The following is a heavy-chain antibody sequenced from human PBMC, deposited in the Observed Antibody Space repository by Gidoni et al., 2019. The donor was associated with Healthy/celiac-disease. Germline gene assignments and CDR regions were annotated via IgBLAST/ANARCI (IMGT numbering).Heavy chain of an antibody. CDR1: AYTFTSYV. CDR3: ARGADYDFWSGYSY. D-gene: IGHD3-3*01. V-gene: IGHV1-8*01. Sequence: QVQLVQSGAEVKKPGASVKVSCNASAYTFTSYVINRVRQATGQGLEWMGWMNPNSGNTGYAQKFQGRVTMTRNTSISTAYMELSSLRSEDTAVYYCARGADYDFWSGYSYWGQGTLVTVSS. CDR2: MNPNSGNT. J-gene: IGHJ4*02.